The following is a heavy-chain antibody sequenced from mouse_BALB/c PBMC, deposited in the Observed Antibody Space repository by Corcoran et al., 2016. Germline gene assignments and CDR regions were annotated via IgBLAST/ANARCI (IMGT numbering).Heavy chain of an antibody. CDR3: ARWDWYGDV. Sequence: EVQLQQTGAELVKPGASVQLSCTASGVNIKDTYMHWVKQWPEQDLEWIGRIDPANGNTKYDPKFQGKATITVDTSSNTAYLQLSSLTSEDTAVYYCARWDWYGDVWGAGTTVTVSS. CDR1: GVNIKDTY. J-gene: IGHJ1*01. V-gene: IGHV14-3*02. CDR2: IDPANGNT.